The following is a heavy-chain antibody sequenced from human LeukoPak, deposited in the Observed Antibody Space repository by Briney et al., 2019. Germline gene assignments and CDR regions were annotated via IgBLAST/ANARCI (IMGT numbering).Heavy chain of an antibody. V-gene: IGHV3-7*01. CDR2: IKQDGSEE. CDR3: ARGYSYGLAPFDY. Sequence: PGGSLRFSCVASGFTFTNYWMSWVRQVPGKGLEWVANIKQDGSEELYADSVRGRYTISRDNAKNSLYLQMNSLRAEDTAVYHCARGYSYGLAPFDYWGQGTLVSVSS. CDR1: GFTFTNYW. D-gene: IGHD5-18*01. J-gene: IGHJ4*02.